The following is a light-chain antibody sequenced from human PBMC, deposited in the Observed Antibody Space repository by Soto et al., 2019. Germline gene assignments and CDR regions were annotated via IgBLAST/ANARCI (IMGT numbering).Light chain of an antibody. CDR3: QYQGT. CDR2: DTS. CDR1: QSIGRRY. J-gene: IGKJ4*01. Sequence: IVLTQSPGTLSLSPGERATLSCRASQSIGRRYLAWYQQKPGQGPMLLIYDTSERASDIPDRFSGSGSGTDFTLTISRLVPEDFAVYYCQYQGTFGRGTKVEIK. V-gene: IGKV3-20*01.